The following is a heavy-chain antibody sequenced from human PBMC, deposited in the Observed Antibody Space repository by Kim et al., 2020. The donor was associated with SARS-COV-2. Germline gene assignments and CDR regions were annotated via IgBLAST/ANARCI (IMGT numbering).Heavy chain of an antibody. CDR1: GFTFSSYS. CDR2: ISSSSSYI. V-gene: IGHV3-21*01. CDR3: ARGRRRYSSSWFTAHSSWYFDL. D-gene: IGHD6-13*01. Sequence: GGSLRLSCAASGFTFSSYSMNWVRQAPGKGLEWVSSISSSSSYIYYADSVKGRFTISRDNAKNSLYLQMNSLRAEDTAVYYCARGRRRYSSSWFTAHSSWYFDLWGRGTMVTVSS. J-gene: IGHJ2*01.